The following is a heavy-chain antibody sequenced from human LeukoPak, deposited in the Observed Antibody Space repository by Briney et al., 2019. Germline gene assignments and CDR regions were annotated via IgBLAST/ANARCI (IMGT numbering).Heavy chain of an antibody. J-gene: IGHJ6*04. CDR3: AKDPRIQLWFVRASGSYYGMDV. D-gene: IGHD5-18*01. Sequence: PGASLRLSCAASGFTFSSYAMSWVRQAPGKGLEWVSAISGSGGSTYYADSVRGRFTISRDNSKNTLYLQMNSLRAEDTAVYYCAKDPRIQLWFVRASGSYYGMDVWGKGTTVTVSS. CDR2: ISGSGGST. CDR1: GFTFSSYA. V-gene: IGHV3-23*01.